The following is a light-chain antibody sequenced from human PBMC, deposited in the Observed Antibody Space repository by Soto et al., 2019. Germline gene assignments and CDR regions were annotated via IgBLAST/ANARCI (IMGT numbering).Light chain of an antibody. Sequence: VVLTQSPGTLYLSPGERATLSCRASQSVSSSYLAWYQQKPGQAPRLLIYGASSRATGIPDRFSGSGSGTDFTLTISRLEPEDFAVYYCQQYGSSPWTFGQGTKVDIK. CDR2: GAS. CDR3: QQYGSSPWT. J-gene: IGKJ1*01. V-gene: IGKV3-20*01. CDR1: QSVSSSY.